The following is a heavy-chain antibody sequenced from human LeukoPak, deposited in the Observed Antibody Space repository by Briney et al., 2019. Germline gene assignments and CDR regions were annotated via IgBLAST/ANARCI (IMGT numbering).Heavy chain of an antibody. Sequence: GGSLRLSCAASGFTFSSYGMHWVRQAPGKGLEWVAVISYDGSNKYYADSVKGRFTISRDNSKNTLYLQMNSLRAEDTAVYYCAKTITGATRVAFDIWGQGTMVTVSS. D-gene: IGHD1-26*01. CDR2: ISYDGSNK. CDR1: GFTFSSYG. J-gene: IGHJ3*02. V-gene: IGHV3-30*18. CDR3: AKTITGATRVAFDI.